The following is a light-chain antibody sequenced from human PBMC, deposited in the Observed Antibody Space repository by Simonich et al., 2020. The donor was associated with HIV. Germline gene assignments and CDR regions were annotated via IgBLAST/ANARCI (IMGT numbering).Light chain of an antibody. CDR2: GAS. CDR3: QQYDNWPT. CDR1: QSVTSN. J-gene: IGKJ4*01. V-gene: IGKV3-15*01. Sequence: EIVMTQSPATLSVSPGERATLSCRASQSVTSNLAWYQQKPGQAPRLLIYGASTRATVSPVRFSGRGSGTEFTLTISSLQSEDFAVYFCQQYDNWPTFGGGTKVEIK.